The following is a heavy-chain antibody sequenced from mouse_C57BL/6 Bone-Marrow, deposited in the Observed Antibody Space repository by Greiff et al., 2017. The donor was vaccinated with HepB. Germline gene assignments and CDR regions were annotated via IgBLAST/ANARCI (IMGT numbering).Heavy chain of an antibody. CDR1: GFSLTSYG. J-gene: IGHJ4*01. D-gene: IGHD1-1*01. Sequence: VQLQESGPGLVAPSQRLSITCTVSGFSLTSYGVDWVRQSPGKGLEWLGVIWGVGSTNYNSALKSRLSISKDNSKSQVFLKMNSLQTDDTAMYYCATSYYYGSSYYAMDYWGQGTSVTVSS. V-gene: IGHV2-6*01. CDR2: IWGVGST. CDR3: ATSYYYGSSYYAMDY.